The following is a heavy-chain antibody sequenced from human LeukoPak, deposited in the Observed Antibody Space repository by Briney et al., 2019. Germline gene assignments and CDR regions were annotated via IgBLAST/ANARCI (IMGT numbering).Heavy chain of an antibody. V-gene: IGHV1-18*01. Sequence: ASVKVSCKASGDTFTSKGFTWVRQAPGQGLEWMGWIGAYSGNTNYALKFQGRVTMTTDTSTTTVYIELRSLRSDDTAVYYCARLSIFGVITHEAFDMWGQGTMVTVSS. CDR1: GDTFTSKG. CDR3: ARLSIFGVITHEAFDM. CDR2: IGAYSGNT. J-gene: IGHJ3*02. D-gene: IGHD3-3*01.